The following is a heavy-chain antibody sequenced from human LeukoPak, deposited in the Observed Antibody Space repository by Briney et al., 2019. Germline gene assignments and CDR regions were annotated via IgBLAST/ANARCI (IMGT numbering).Heavy chain of an antibody. CDR3: AKDYRYYDSSGYYMGGVYFDY. CDR2: IIPILGIA. D-gene: IGHD3-22*01. Sequence: GASVKVSCKASGGTVSSYAISWVRQAPGQGLEWMGRIIPILGIANYAQKFQGRVTITADKSTSTAYMELSSLRSEDTAVYYCAKDYRYYDSSGYYMGGVYFDYWGQGTLVTVSS. V-gene: IGHV1-69*04. CDR1: GGTVSSYA. J-gene: IGHJ4*02.